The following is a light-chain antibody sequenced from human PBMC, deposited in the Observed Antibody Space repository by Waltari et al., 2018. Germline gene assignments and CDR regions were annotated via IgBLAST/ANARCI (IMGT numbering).Light chain of an antibody. Sequence: EVVLTQSPGTLSLSPGESATLSCRASQSLSRSRLAWYQQKPGQAPRLLMYAASRRATGIPDRFSGSGTGTDFSLTVSRVEHEDSAVYYCQQYGSSVMYTFGQGTKLEIQ. CDR3: QQYGSSVMYT. CDR2: AAS. J-gene: IGKJ2*01. CDR1: QSLSRSR. V-gene: IGKV3-20*01.